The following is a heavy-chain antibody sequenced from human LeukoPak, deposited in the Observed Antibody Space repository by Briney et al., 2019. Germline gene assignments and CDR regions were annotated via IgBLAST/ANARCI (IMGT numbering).Heavy chain of an antibody. D-gene: IGHD3-10*01. CDR2: IIPIFGTA. CDR1: GGTFSSYA. J-gene: IGHJ6*03. V-gene: IGHV1-69*05. CDR3: ARGVRLVRGVSRYYYYMDV. Sequence: SVKVSCKASGGTFSSYAISWVRQAPGQGLEWMGGIIPIFGTANYAQKFQGRVTMTRNTSISTAYMELSSLRSEDTAVYYCARGVRLVRGVSRYYYYMDVWGKGTTVTVSS.